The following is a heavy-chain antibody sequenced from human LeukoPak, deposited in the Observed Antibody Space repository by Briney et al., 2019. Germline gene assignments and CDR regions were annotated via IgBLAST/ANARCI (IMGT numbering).Heavy chain of an antibody. V-gene: IGHV1-2*02. CDR2: INPNSGGT. Sequence: ASVKVSCKASGYTFTGYYMHWVRQAPGQGLEWMGWINPNSGGTNYAQKFQGRVTMTRDTSISTAYMELSRLRSDDTAVYYCAREESITIFGVVIRGKRFDPWGQGTLVTVSS. D-gene: IGHD3-3*01. CDR1: GYTFTGYY. J-gene: IGHJ5*02. CDR3: AREESITIFGVVIRGKRFDP.